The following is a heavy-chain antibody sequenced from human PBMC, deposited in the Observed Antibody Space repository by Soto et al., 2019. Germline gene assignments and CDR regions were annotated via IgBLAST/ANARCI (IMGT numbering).Heavy chain of an antibody. V-gene: IGHV4-31*03. J-gene: IGHJ5*02. CDR3: VRGGGGGLFDP. D-gene: IGHD2-15*01. CDR2: IYYSGST. CDR1: CGSISSGGYY. Sequence: PSETLSLTCTVSCGSISSGGYYWSWIRQHPGKGLEWIGYIYYSGSTYYNPSLKSRVTISVDTSKNQFSLKLSSVTAEDTAIYYCVRGGGGGLFDPWGQGTMVTVSS.